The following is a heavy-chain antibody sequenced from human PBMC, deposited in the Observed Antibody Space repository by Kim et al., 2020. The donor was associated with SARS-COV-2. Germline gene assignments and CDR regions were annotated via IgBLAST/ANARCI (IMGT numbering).Heavy chain of an antibody. CDR3: VRHDYGDPLYRRGRAFDI. Sequence: ASVKVSCKVSGYTLTELSMHWVRQAPGKGLEWMGGFDPEDGETIYAQKFQGRVTMTEDTSTDTAYMELSSLRSEDTAVYYCVRHDYGDPLYRRGRAFDIWGQGTMVTVSS. D-gene: IGHD4-17*01. J-gene: IGHJ3*02. V-gene: IGHV1-24*01. CDR1: GYTLTELS. CDR2: FDPEDGET.